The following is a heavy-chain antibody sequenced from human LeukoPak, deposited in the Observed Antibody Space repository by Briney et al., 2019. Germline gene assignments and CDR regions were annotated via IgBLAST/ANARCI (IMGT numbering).Heavy chain of an antibody. Sequence: SETLSLTCTVSGCSINSYYWIWIRQPPGKGLEWIGYIYYTGSTNYNPSLKSRVTVSLDKSNNQFSLDLTSVTAADTAVYYCARGTSSWYWYSDLWGRGTLVTVSS. J-gene: IGHJ2*01. CDR2: IYYTGST. V-gene: IGHV4-59*01. D-gene: IGHD6-13*01. CDR3: ARGTSSWYWYSDL. CDR1: GCSINSYY.